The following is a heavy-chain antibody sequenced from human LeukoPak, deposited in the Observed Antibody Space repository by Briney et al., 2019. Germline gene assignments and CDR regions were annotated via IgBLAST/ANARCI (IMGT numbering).Heavy chain of an antibody. CDR1: GGSISSGSYY. V-gene: IGHV4-61*02. D-gene: IGHD3-10*01. CDR3: ARGGLEVRGVIRRLGNAFDI. J-gene: IGHJ3*02. CDR2: IYTSGST. Sequence: PSETLSLTCTVSGGSISSGSYYWSWIRQPAGKGLEWIGRIYTSGSTNYNPSLKSRVTMSVDTSKNQFSLKLSSVTAADTAVYYCARGGLEVRGVIRRLGNAFDIWGQGTMVTVSS.